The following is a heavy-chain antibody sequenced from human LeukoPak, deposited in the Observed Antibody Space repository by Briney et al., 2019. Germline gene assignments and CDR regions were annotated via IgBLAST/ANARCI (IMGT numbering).Heavy chain of an antibody. D-gene: IGHD3-3*01. J-gene: IGHJ4*02. CDR1: GGTICAVY. CDR3: ARGTGTVFGSSYFDS. CDR2: LHYTGST. Sequence: SGTLSLTCTVSGGTICAVYWIWTGPPPGKGREWIGYLHYTGSTTYNPSLKSRVTISVDMSKNQFSLNLSSVTAADTAVYYCARGTGTVFGSSYFDSWGQGILVTVSS. V-gene: IGHV4-59*01.